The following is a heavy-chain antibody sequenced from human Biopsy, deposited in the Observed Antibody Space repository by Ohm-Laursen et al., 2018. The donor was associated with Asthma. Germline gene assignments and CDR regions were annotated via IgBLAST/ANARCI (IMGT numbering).Heavy chain of an antibody. V-gene: IGHV3-30*01. CDR3: VRDGTDDAFDI. J-gene: IGHJ3*02. Sequence: SLRLSCTAFGFSFSNFAIHWVRQAPGKGLEWVGVISKDASTQDYADSVKGRFTMARDNSKNTLDLQMNGLREEDTAVYYCVRDGTDDAFDIWGQGTVVSVSS. D-gene: IGHD1-1*01. CDR1: GFSFSNFA. CDR2: ISKDASTQ.